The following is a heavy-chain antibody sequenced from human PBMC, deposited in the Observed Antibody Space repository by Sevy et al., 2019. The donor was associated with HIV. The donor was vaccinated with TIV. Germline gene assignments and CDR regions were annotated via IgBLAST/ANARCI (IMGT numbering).Heavy chain of an antibody. CDR3: AGGGQIYDAFDI. V-gene: IGHV3-21*01. Sequence: GGSLRLSCAASGFTFSSYSMNWVRQAPGKGLEWVSCISGISNYIYYADSVKGRFSISRDKAKNSLYLQMNSLRVEDTAVYYCAGGGQIYDAFDIWGRGTMVTVSS. CDR2: ISGISNYI. D-gene: IGHD2-15*01. J-gene: IGHJ3*02. CDR1: GFTFSSYS.